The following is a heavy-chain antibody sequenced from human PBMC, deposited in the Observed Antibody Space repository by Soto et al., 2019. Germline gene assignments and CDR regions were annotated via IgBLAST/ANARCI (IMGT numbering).Heavy chain of an antibody. CDR3: ARRVQLRYFDWLLRYYGMDV. D-gene: IGHD3-9*01. J-gene: IGHJ6*02. V-gene: IGHV4-39*01. CDR2: IYYSGST. CDR1: GGSISSSSYY. Sequence: PSETLSLTCTVSGGSISSSSYYWGWIRQPPGKGLEWIGSIYYSGSTYYNPSLKSRVTISVDTSKNQFSLKLSSVTAADTAVYYCARRVQLRYFDWLLRYYGMDVWGQGTTVTVSS.